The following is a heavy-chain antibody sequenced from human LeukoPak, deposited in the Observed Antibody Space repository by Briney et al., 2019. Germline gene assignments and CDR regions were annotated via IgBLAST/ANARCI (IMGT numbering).Heavy chain of an antibody. CDR2: INPNSGGT. D-gene: IGHD2-15*01. Sequence: ASVTVSCKASGYTFTGNYMHWVRQAPGQGLEWMGWINPNSGGTNYAQKFQGRVTMTRDTSIGTAYMELNRLRSDDTAVYYCARATRGDYWGQGTLVTVSS. CDR1: GYTFTGNY. J-gene: IGHJ4*02. V-gene: IGHV1-2*02. CDR3: ARATRGDY.